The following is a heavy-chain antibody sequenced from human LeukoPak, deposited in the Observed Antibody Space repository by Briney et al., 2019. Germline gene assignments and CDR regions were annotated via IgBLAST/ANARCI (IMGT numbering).Heavy chain of an antibody. Sequence: PGGSLRLSCGASEFIFSGYWMTWVRQAPGKGLEWVANINQDGSGKYYVDSVKDRFAISRDNAKKSLYLQINNVRAEDTGLYYCARECSRTNCYTGAAFDIWGQGTMVTVSS. D-gene: IGHD2-2*02. V-gene: IGHV3-7*01. CDR2: INQDGSGK. CDR3: ARECSRTNCYTGAAFDI. CDR1: EFIFSGYW. J-gene: IGHJ3*02.